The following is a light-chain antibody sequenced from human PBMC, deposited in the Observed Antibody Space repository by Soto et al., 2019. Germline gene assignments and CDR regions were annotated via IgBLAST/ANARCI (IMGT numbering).Light chain of an antibody. CDR2: SNN. CDR1: SSNIGSNN. Sequence: QAVVTQPPSASGTPGQRVTISCSGSSSNIGSNNVNWYQQLPGTAPKLLIYSNNQWPSGVPDRFSGSKSGTSASLAITGLQSEDEADYYCAAWDDSLNGWVFGGGTKLTVL. CDR3: AAWDDSLNGWV. V-gene: IGLV1-44*01. J-gene: IGLJ3*02.